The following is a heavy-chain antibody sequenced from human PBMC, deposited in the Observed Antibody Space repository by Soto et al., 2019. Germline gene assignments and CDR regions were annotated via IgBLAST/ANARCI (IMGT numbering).Heavy chain of an antibody. CDR2: IRSKANNYAT. D-gene: IGHD2-15*01. V-gene: IGHV3-73*01. CDR1: GFTFSGSA. Sequence: EVQLVESGGGLVQPGGSLKLSCAASGFTFSGSAMHWVRQASGKGLEWVGRIRSKANNYATAYAPSMKGRFTISRDESKNTTYLQMNSLNTEDTAVYYCACLGYCISPTNFISWGQGTLVTVSS. J-gene: IGHJ4*02. CDR3: ACLGYCISPTNFIS.